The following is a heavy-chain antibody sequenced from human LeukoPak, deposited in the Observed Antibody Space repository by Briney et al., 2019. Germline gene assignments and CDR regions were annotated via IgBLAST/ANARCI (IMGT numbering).Heavy chain of an antibody. CDR1: GFTFSSYE. D-gene: IGHD5-18*01. J-gene: IGHJ4*02. CDR2: IGNSGSPI. Sequence: PGGSLRLSCAASGFTFSSYEMNWVRQAPGKGLEWVSYIGNSGSPIYYADSVKGRFTISRDNAKNSLYLQMNSLRAEDTAVHYCARDPEYSYDYYFDYWGQGTLVTVSS. CDR3: ARDPEYSYDYYFDY. V-gene: IGHV3-48*03.